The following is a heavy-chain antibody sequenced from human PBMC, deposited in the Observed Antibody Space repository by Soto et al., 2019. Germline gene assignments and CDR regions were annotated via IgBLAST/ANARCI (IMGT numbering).Heavy chain of an antibody. CDR2: IYYSGST. V-gene: IGHV4-30-4*01. Sequence: QVQLQESGPGLVKPSQTLSLTCTVSGGSISSGDYYWSWIRQPPGKGLEWIGYIYYSGSTYYNPSLKLRVNCSVDPSKSRFSLKLSAVTDADTAVYYCARGGGGLRFLEWPVQHWGQGTLVTVSS. CDR1: GGSISSGDYY. D-gene: IGHD3-3*01. CDR3: ARGGGGLRFLEWPVQH. J-gene: IGHJ1*01.